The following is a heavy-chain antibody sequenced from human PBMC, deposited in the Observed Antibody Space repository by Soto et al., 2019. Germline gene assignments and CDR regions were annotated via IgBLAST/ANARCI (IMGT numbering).Heavy chain of an antibody. Sequence: PSETLSLTCTVSGGSISSYYWSWIRQPPGKGPEWIGYIYYSGSTNYNPSLKSRVTISVDTSKNQFSLKLSSVTAADTAVYYCARTYDGSGPNSGGYSFDIWGQGTMVTVSS. J-gene: IGHJ3*02. CDR1: GGSISSYY. D-gene: IGHD3-22*01. CDR2: IYYSGST. V-gene: IGHV4-59*01. CDR3: ARTYDGSGPNSGGYSFDI.